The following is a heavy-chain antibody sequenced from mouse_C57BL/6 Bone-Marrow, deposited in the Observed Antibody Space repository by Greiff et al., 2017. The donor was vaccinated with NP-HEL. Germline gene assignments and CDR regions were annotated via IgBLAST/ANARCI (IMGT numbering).Heavy chain of an antibody. CDR1: GYTFTDYE. V-gene: IGHV1-15*01. J-gene: IGHJ1*03. CDR3: TRWEPYYYGSSGWYFDV. CDR2: IDPETGGT. Sequence: QVQLKESGAELVRPGASVTLSCKASGYTFTDYEMHWVKQTPVHGLEWIGAIDPETGGTAYNQKFKGKAILTADKSSSTAYMELRSLTSEDSAVYYCTRWEPYYYGSSGWYFDVWGTGTTVTVSS. D-gene: IGHD1-1*01.